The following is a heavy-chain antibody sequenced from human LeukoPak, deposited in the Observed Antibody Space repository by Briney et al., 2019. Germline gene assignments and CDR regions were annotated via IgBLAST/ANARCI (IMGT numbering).Heavy chain of an antibody. J-gene: IGHJ3*02. CDR3: AILYDSSGYYRGNAFDI. CDR1: GGSISSYY. CDR2: IYYSGST. V-gene: IGHV4-59*01. Sequence: PSETLSLTCTVSGGSISSYYWSWIRQPPGKGLGWIVYIYYSGSTNYNPSLKSRVTISVDTSKNQFSLKLSSVTAADTAVYYCAILYDSSGYYRGNAFDIWGQGTMVTVSS. D-gene: IGHD3-22*01.